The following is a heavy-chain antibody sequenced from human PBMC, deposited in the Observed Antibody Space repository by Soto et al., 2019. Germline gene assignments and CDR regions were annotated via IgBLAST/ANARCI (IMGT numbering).Heavy chain of an antibody. D-gene: IGHD6-19*01. J-gene: IGHJ5*02. CDR2: IFSNDEK. V-gene: IGHV2-26*01. Sequence: QVTLKESGPVLVKPTETLTLTCTVSGFSLSNARMGVSWIRQPPGKALEWLAHIFSNDEKSYSTSLKSRLTSSKDTSKSQLVLTMTNMDPVDTATYYCARIGAVAGTWALPPFDPWGQGTLVTVSS. CDR3: ARIGAVAGTWALPPFDP. CDR1: GFSLSNARMG.